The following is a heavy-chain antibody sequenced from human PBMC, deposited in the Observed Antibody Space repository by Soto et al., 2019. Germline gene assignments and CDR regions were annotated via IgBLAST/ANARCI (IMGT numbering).Heavy chain of an antibody. D-gene: IGHD6-19*01. Sequence: ASVKVSCKASGYTFTSYAMHWVRQAPGQRLEWMGWINAGNGNTKYSQKFQGRVTITRDTSASTAYMELSSLRSEDTAVYYCARDGAYSSGWYEVFDYWGQGTLVTVSS. V-gene: IGHV1-3*01. CDR3: ARDGAYSSGWYEVFDY. CDR1: GYTFTSYA. J-gene: IGHJ4*02. CDR2: INAGNGNT.